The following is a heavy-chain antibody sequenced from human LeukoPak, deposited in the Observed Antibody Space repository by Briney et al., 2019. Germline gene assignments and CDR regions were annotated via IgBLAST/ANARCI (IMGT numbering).Heavy chain of an antibody. Sequence: PSETLSLTCSVSSGSIWSSEYHWGWIRQPPGKGLEWIGSIYYNGSTHHNPSLKSRVTILIDMSKRQFSLKLTSMTAADTAVYYCASLLYYYDSTGYRYYFQYWGQGTLVTVSS. CDR3: ASLLYYYDSTGYRYYFQY. D-gene: IGHD3-22*01. V-gene: IGHV4-39*07. CDR1: SGSIWSSEYH. CDR2: IYYNGST. J-gene: IGHJ4*02.